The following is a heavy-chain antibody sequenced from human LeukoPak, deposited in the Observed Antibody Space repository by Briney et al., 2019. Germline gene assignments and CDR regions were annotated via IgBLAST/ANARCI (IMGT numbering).Heavy chain of an antibody. J-gene: IGHJ4*02. Sequence: SQTLSLTCAISGDSVSSNSAAWNWIRQSPSRGLEWLGRTYYRSMWYNDYAVSVKSRITINPDTSKNQFSLQLNSVTPEDTAVYYCARVPGRYYYGSGSYFDYWGQGTLVTVSS. CDR3: ARVPGRYYYGSGSYFDY. CDR1: GDSVSSNSAA. CDR2: TYYRSMWYN. V-gene: IGHV6-1*01. D-gene: IGHD3-10*01.